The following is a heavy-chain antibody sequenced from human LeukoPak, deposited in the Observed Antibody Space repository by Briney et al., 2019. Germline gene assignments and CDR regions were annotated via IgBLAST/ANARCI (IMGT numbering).Heavy chain of an antibody. Sequence: GGSLRLSCAASGFTVSSNYMTWVRQAPGKGLEWVSVIYSGGSTYYADSVKGRFTISRDSSKNTLYLQMNSLRAEDTAVYYCARAGSGWYGWFDPWGQGTLVTVSS. CDR2: IYSGGST. J-gene: IGHJ5*02. CDR3: ARAGSGWYGWFDP. D-gene: IGHD6-19*01. CDR1: GFTVSSNY. V-gene: IGHV3-53*01.